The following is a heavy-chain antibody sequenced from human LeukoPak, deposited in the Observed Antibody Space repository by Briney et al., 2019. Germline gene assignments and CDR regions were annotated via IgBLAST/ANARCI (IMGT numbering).Heavy chain of an antibody. CDR2: ISAYNGNT. CDR1: GGTFSSYG. D-gene: IGHD3-10*01. J-gene: IGHJ5*02. CDR3: ARVSYYGSGTTRGWFDP. Sequence: ASVKVSCKASGGTFSSYGISWVRQAPGQGLEWMGWISAYNGNTNYAQKLQGRVTMTTDTSTSTAYMELRSLRSDDTAVYYCARVSYYGSGTTRGWFDPWGQGTLVTVSS. V-gene: IGHV1-18*01.